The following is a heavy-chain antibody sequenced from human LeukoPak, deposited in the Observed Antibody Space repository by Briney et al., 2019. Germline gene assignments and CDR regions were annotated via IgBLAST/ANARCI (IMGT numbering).Heavy chain of an antibody. J-gene: IGHJ4*02. CDR2: IYYSGST. D-gene: IGHD6-6*01. CDR1: GGSISSYY. Sequence: SETLSLTCTVSGGSISSYYCSWIRQPPGKGLEWIGYIYYSGSTNYNPSLKSRVTISVDTSKNQFSLKLSSVTAADTAVYYCATCIAARPCYFDYWGQGTLVTVSS. V-gene: IGHV4-59*12. CDR3: ATCIAARPCYFDY.